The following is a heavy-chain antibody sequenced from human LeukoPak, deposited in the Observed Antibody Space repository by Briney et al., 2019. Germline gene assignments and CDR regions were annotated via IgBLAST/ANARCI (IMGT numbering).Heavy chain of an antibody. D-gene: IGHD3-22*01. V-gene: IGHV3-21*01. CDR3: ARGDSHYDSSGHPFDY. J-gene: IGHJ4*02. CDR2: ITGDGDYI. Sequence: TGGSLRLSCVASGFTLSGSSMNWVRQAPGKGLEWVSSITGDGDYIYYADSVKGRFTISRDNAKNSLYLQMNSLRAEDTAMYYCARGDSHYDSSGHPFDYWGQGTLVTVSS. CDR1: GFTLSGSS.